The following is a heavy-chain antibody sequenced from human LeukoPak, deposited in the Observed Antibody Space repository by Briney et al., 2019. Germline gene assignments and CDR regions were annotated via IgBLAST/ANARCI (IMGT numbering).Heavy chain of an antibody. CDR1: GFTFSSYA. J-gene: IGHJ6*03. D-gene: IGHD1-26*01. CDR3: AEVGATRYYYYYYMDV. Sequence: PGGSLRLSCAASGFTFSSYAMSWVRQAPGKGLEWVSAISGSGGSTYYADSVKGRFTISRDNSKNTLYLQMNSLRAEDTAVYYCAEVGATRYYYYYYMDVWGKGTTVTVSS. V-gene: IGHV3-23*01. CDR2: ISGSGGST.